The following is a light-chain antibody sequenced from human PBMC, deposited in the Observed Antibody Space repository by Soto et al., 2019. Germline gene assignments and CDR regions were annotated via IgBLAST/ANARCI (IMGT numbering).Light chain of an antibody. V-gene: IGLV2-14*01. CDR1: SSDVGGYNH. Sequence: QSVLTQPASVSGSPGQSITISCTGTSSDVGGYNHVSWYQHHPGKAPKRLIYEVTKRPSGVSNRFSGSKSGDTASLTISGLQAEDEADYYCSSHTASTTRIFGTGTKLTVL. CDR3: SSHTASTTRI. J-gene: IGLJ1*01. CDR2: EVT.